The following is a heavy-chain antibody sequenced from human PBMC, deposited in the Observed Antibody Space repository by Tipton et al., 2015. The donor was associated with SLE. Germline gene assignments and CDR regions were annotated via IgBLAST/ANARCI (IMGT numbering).Heavy chain of an antibody. CDR3: ARKVRNYYYYMDV. CDR1: GRSFSSYY. V-gene: IGHV4-59*07. J-gene: IGHJ6*03. CDR2: IYYSGST. D-gene: IGHD3-10*01. Sequence: TLSLTCAVYGRSFSSYYWSWIRQPPGKGLEWIGYIYYSGSTNYNPSLKSRVTISVDTSKNQFSLKLSSVTAADTAVYYCARKVRNYYYYMDVWGKGNPGHRLL.